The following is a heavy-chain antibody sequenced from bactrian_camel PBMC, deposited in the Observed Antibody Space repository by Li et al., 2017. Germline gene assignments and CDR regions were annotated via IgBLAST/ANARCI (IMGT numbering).Heavy chain of an antibody. CDR2: IHQDGATT. V-gene: IGHV3S1*01. J-gene: IGHJ4*01. Sequence: QVQLVESGGGLVQPGGSLRLSCAASGFAVSSAYMRWVRQAPGKVIQYLGGIHQDGATTYPESVRGRFTISRDNAKNTIYLQLNSLKFEDTAMYYCAKDVYRYPSTRGPKLEALPRGQGTQVTVS. CDR3: AKDVYRYPSTRGPKLEALP. D-gene: IGHD2*01. CDR1: GFAVSSAY.